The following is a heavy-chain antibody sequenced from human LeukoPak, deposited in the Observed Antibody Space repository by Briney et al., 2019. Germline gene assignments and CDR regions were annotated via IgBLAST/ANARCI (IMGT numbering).Heavy chain of an antibody. CDR3: ARVDPPRRLDY. Sequence: SGTLSLTCAVSGGSVSSTNSWSWVRQSPGKGLEWIGVIYHSGSANYNPSLRSRVTMSLDKSKNQFSLKLSSVTAADTAVYYCARVDPPRRLDYWGQGTLVTVSS. CDR1: GGSVSSTNS. V-gene: IGHV4-4*02. CDR2: IYHSGSA. J-gene: IGHJ4*02. D-gene: IGHD2-21*02.